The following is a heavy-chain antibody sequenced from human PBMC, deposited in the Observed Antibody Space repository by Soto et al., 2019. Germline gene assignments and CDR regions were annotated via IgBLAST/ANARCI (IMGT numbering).Heavy chain of an antibody. V-gene: IGHV4-4*02. Sequence: NPSETLSLTCAVSGDPISSSKWWTWVRQTPGKGLEWIGKIDQNGITNYNPSLGSQVTILKDNSKNQLSLKLTSVTAVDSAVYYCARLNRDYYYYGMDVWGQGATVTVSS. J-gene: IGHJ6*02. CDR2: IDQNGIT. CDR3: ARLNRDYYYYGMDV. CDR1: GDPISSSKW.